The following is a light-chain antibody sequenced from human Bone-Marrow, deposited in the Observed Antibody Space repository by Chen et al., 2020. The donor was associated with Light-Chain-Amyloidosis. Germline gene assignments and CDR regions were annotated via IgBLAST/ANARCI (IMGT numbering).Light chain of an antibody. Sequence: QSVLTQPPSASGTPGQRVTISCSGSSSNIGSNYVYWYQQLPGMAPKLLIYRNNQRPSGVPDRFSGSTSGNSASLAISGLRSEDEAEYYCAAWDDSLSGVLGGGTKLTVL. CDR2: RNN. J-gene: IGLJ3*02. CDR3: AAWDDSLSGV. CDR1: SSNIGSNY. V-gene: IGLV1-47*01.